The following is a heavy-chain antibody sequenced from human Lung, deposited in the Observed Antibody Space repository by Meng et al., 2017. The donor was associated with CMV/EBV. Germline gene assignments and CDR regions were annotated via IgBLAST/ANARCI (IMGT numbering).Heavy chain of an antibody. CDR3: AHSWKSYYYDSSGYFPFDY. Sequence: QITLKESGPTLVKPTXTLTLTCTLSGFPLSTSGVGVGWIRQPPGKALEWLALIYWDDDKRYSPSLKSRLTITKDTSKNQVVLTMTNMDPVDTATYYCAHSWKSYYYDSSGYFPFDYWGQGTLVTVSS. J-gene: IGHJ4*02. CDR1: GFPLSTSGVG. CDR2: IYWDDDK. V-gene: IGHV2-5*02. D-gene: IGHD3-22*01.